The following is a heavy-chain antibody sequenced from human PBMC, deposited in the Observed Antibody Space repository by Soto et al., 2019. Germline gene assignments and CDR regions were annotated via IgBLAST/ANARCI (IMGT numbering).Heavy chain of an antibody. V-gene: IGHV4-34*02. CDR1: GGSFSGFY. J-gene: IGHJ6*02. Sequence: QVQLEQWGAGLLKPSETLSLTCAIYGGSFSGFYWSWIRQPPGKGLEWIGEINDSGTTNYNPSLKSRVTISADTSKTHFSLRLTSVTAADTDVYYCARETSQNVYSHYGMDVWGQGTTVTVSS. CDR2: INDSGTT. CDR3: ARETSQNVYSHYGMDV.